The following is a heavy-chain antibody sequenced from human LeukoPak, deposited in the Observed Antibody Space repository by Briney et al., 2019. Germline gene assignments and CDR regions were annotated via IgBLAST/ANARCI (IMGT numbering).Heavy chain of an antibody. CDR1: GGSISSSSYY. Sequence: KPSETLSLTCTVSGGSISSSSYYWGWIRQPPGKGLEWIGSIYYSGSTYYNPSLKSRVTISVDTSKNQFSLKLSSVTAADTAVYYCASPTPTSLRFGELFPDYWGQGTLVTVSS. CDR2: IYYSGST. CDR3: ASPTPTSLRFGELFPDY. V-gene: IGHV4-39*01. J-gene: IGHJ4*02. D-gene: IGHD3-10*01.